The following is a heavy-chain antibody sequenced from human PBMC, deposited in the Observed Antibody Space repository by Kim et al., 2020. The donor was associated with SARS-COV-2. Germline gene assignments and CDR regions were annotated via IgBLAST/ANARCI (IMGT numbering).Heavy chain of an antibody. J-gene: IGHJ6*02. V-gene: IGHV4-59*01. D-gene: IGHD2-2*01. CDR3: AREMPNGMDV. Sequence: TNYNPSLKSRVTISVDTSKNQFSLKLSSVTAADTAVYYCAREMPNGMDVWGQGTTVTVSS. CDR2: T.